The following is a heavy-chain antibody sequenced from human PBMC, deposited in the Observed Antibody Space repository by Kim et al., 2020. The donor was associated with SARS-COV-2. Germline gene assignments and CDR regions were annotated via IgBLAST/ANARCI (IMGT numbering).Heavy chain of an antibody. CDR1: GFPFSSHG. V-gene: IGHV3-23*01. Sequence: GGSLRLSCAASGFPFSSHGMSWVRQAPEKGLEWVSSISSSGGETFYADSVKGRSTISRDNSKTTLYLQMNSLRVEDTAIYYCAKILRLGHWAYDIWGLGTMLTVSS. D-gene: IGHD3-16*01. CDR2: ISSSGGET. J-gene: IGHJ3*02. CDR3: AKILRLGHWAYDI.